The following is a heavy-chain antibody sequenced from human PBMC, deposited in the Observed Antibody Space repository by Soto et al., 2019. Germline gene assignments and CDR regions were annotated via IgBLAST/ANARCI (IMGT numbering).Heavy chain of an antibody. Sequence: SQTLSLTCAISGDSVSSNSAAWNWIRQSPSRGLEWLGRTYYRSKWYNDYAVSVKSRITINPDTSKNQFSLQLNSVTPEDTAVYYCAKEMLRPFEYYYYYGMDVWGKGTTVTVSS. D-gene: IGHD3-10*02. J-gene: IGHJ6*04. CDR1: GDSVSSNSAA. CDR3: AKEMLRPFEYYYYYGMDV. V-gene: IGHV6-1*01. CDR2: TYYRSKWYN.